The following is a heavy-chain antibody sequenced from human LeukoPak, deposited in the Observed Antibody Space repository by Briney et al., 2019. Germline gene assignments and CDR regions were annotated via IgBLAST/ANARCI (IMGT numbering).Heavy chain of an antibody. D-gene: IGHD6-6*01. V-gene: IGHV3-7*01. CDR3: ARDLEIGYWYSSSSYLFDY. CDR1: GFTFSSYW. J-gene: IGHJ4*02. CDR2: IKQDGTEK. Sequence: PGGSLRLSCAASGFTFSSYWMTWVRQAPGKGLEWVANIKQDGTEKYYVDSVKGRFTISRDNAKNSLYLQMNSLRAEDTAVYYCARDLEIGYWYSSSSYLFDYWGQGTLVTVSS.